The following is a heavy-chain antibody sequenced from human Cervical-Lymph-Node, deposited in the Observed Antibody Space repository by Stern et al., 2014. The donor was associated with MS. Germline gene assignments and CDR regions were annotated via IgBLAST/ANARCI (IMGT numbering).Heavy chain of an antibody. Sequence: VQLVESGGGLVQPGGSLRLYCAASGFTFSDHYMDWVRQAPGKGLEWVGRTRNKTNSYTTEYAASVKGRFTISRDDSKNSLYLQMNSLKTEDTAVYYCALGGLLYFDYWGQGTLVTVSS. CDR2: TRNKTNSYTT. CDR3: ALGGLLYFDY. J-gene: IGHJ4*02. CDR1: GFTFSDHY. V-gene: IGHV3-72*01. D-gene: IGHD2-21*02.